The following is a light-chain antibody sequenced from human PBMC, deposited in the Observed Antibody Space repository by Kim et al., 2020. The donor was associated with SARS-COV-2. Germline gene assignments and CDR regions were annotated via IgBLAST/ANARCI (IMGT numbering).Light chain of an antibody. V-gene: IGLV2-11*01. J-gene: IGLJ2*01. CDR3: CSYAGSYTLV. Sequence: GQSVTISCTGTSSDVGVYNYVSWYQQHPGKAPKLMIYDVSKRPSGVPDRFSSSKSGNTASLTISGLQAEDEGDYYCCSYAGSYTLVFGGGTQLTVL. CDR1: SSDVGVYNY. CDR2: DVS.